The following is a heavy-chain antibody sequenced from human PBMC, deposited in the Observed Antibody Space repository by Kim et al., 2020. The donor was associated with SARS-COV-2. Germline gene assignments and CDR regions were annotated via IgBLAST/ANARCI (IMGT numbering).Heavy chain of an antibody. CDR1: GGSISSYY. J-gene: IGHJ6*01. CDR3: ARARYGSGFYYYYGLDV. CDR2: VFNSGST. D-gene: IGHD3-10*01. Sequence: SETLFLTCTVSGGSISSYYWSWIRQPPGKGLEWIGYVFNSGSTNYNPSLKSRVTISVDTYTNQFSLKLISVTAADTAVYYCARARYGSGFYYYYGLDVWG. V-gene: IGHV4-59*01.